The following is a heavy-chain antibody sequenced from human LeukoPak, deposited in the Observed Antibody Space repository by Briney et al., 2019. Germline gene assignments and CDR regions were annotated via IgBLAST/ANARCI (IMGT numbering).Heavy chain of an antibody. CDR2: FDPEDGET. Sequence: ASVKVSCKVSGYTLTELSMHWVRQAPGKGLEWVGGFDPEDGETIYAQKFQDRVTMTEDTSTDTAYMELSSLRSEDTAVYYCATEGLRFLEWPPRYWGQGTLVTVSS. V-gene: IGHV1-24*01. D-gene: IGHD3-3*01. CDR3: ATEGLRFLEWPPRY. CDR1: GYTLTELS. J-gene: IGHJ4*02.